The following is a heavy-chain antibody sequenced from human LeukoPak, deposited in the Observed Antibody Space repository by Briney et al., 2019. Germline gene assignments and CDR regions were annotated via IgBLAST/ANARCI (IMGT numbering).Heavy chain of an antibody. V-gene: IGHV3-23*01. J-gene: IGHJ3*02. CDR1: GFTLINFG. CDR3: AKSLDQLLYPGAFDI. D-gene: IGHD2-2*02. Sequence: GGSLRLSCAASGFTLINFGMSWVRQAPGKGLEWVASIHGSSPSAAGITFYADSVKGRFTISRDNSKNTLYLQMNSLRAEDTAVYYCAKSLDQLLYPGAFDIWGQGTMVTVSS. CDR2: IHGSSPSAAGIT.